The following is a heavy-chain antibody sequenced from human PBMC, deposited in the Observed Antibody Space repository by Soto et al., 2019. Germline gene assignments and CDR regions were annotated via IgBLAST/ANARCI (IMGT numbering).Heavy chain of an antibody. CDR2: ISRVGDGT. CDR1: GFTFGNYD. D-gene: IGHD5-18*01. Sequence: EVQLLESGGGLVQPGGSLRLSCAASGFTFGNYDMTWVRQAPGKGLEWVSSISRVGDGTYYADSVKGRFTISRDNSKNTLSLQMNSLRPEDTAIYYCVKSLSGYGPYWYFDLWGRGTLVTVSS. CDR3: VKSLSGYGPYWYFDL. V-gene: IGHV3-23*01. J-gene: IGHJ2*01.